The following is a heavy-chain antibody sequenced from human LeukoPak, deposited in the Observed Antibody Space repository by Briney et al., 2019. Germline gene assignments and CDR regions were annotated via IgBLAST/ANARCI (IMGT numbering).Heavy chain of an antibody. Sequence: QSGGSLRLSCGASGFTVSSNYMSWVRQAPGKGLVWVSVIYSGGSTYYADSVKGRFTISRDNSKNTLYLQMNSLRAEDTAVYYCARARYSSSWYGAFDIWGQGTMVTVSS. D-gene: IGHD6-13*01. CDR2: IYSGGST. CDR1: GFTVSSNY. J-gene: IGHJ3*02. CDR3: ARARYSSSWYGAFDI. V-gene: IGHV3-53*01.